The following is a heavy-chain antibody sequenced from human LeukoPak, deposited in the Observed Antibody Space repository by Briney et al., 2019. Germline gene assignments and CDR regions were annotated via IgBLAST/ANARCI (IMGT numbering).Heavy chain of an antibody. CDR3: ARENNWGSRAFDI. J-gene: IGHJ3*02. D-gene: IGHD7-27*01. CDR2: IYDSGST. CDR1: GGSIGSGDYY. V-gene: IGHV4-30-4*01. Sequence: PSETLSLTCTVSGGSIGSGDYYWNWLRQPPGKGPEWIGYIYDSGSTYYYPSLKSRITISLDTSKNQFSLKLSSVTAADTAVYYCARENNWGSRAFDIWGQGTMVTVSS.